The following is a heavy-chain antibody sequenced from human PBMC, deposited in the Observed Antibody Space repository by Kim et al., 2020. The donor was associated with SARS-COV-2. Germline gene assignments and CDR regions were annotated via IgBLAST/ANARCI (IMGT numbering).Heavy chain of an antibody. Sequence: KYYSQPLKARLTIRKENSKNQVVLTMTNMDPVDTATYYCARIHRGAFDYWGQGTLVTVSS. V-gene: IGHV2-70*01. D-gene: IGHD3-16*01. CDR3: ARIHRGAFDY. J-gene: IGHJ4*02. CDR2: K.